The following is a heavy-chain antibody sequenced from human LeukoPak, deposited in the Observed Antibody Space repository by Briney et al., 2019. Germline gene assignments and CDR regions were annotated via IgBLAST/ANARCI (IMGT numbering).Heavy chain of an antibody. V-gene: IGHV3-23*01. CDR2: ISGSGANT. J-gene: IGHJ4*02. Sequence: GGSLRLSCAASGFTFSTYAMSWVREAPGKGLEWVSTISGSGANTYCADSVSGLFTFCRDTSKNPLYLHMNSLRVENTAVYCGAKERAGYTNPYYFDSSGQGTLVSVSS. CDR3: AKERAGYTNPYYFDS. CDR1: GFTFSTYA. D-gene: IGHD3-16*02.